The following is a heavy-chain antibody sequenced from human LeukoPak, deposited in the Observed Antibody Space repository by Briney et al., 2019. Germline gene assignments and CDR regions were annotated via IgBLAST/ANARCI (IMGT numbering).Heavy chain of an antibody. Sequence: GGSLRLSCAASGFTFSDYWMSWVRQAPGKGLEWVANIKYDGSEKYYVDSVKGRFTISRDNDKNSLYLQMNSLTAEDTAVYYCARDSYSLFDYWGQGTLVTVSS. J-gene: IGHJ4*02. CDR2: IKYDGSEK. CDR1: GFTFSDYW. D-gene: IGHD3-10*01. V-gene: IGHV3-7*01. CDR3: ARDSYSLFDY.